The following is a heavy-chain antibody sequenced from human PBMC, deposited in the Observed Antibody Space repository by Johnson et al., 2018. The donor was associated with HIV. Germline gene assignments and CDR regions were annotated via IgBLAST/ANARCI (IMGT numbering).Heavy chain of an antibody. D-gene: IGHD4-17*01. CDR2: IRSKANTYAT. V-gene: IGHV3-73*02. CDR3: ARDGEHGLREAFDI. Sequence: VQLVESGGGLVQPGGSLKLSCAASGFTFSGSAMHWVRQASGKGLEWVGRIRSKANTYATAYAASVKGRFTIARDDSKNTAYLQMNSLKTEDTAVYYCARDGEHGLREAFDIWGQGTMVTVSS. J-gene: IGHJ3*02. CDR1: GFTFSGSA.